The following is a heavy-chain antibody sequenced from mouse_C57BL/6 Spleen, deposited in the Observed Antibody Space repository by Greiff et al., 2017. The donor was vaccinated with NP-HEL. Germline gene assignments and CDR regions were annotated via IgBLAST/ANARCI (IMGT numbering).Heavy chain of an antibody. CDR2: IDPETGGT. Sequence: QVQLQQSGAELVRPGASVTLSCKASGYTFTDYEMHWVKQTPVHGLEWIGAIDPETGGTAYNQKFKGKAILTADKSSSTAYMELRSLTSEDSAVYYCAYDYDDSYAMDYWGQGTSVTVSS. CDR1: GYTFTDYE. V-gene: IGHV1-15*01. CDR3: AYDYDDSYAMDY. J-gene: IGHJ4*01. D-gene: IGHD2-4*01.